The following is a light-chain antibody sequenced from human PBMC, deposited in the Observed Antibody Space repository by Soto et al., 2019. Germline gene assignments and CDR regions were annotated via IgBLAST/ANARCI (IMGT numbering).Light chain of an antibody. V-gene: IGKV3-20*01. CDR2: GAS. CDR3: QQYMSSVA. J-gene: IGKJ1*01. CDR1: QSVDSTF. Sequence: DIVLTQSPGSLSLSPGERATLSCRASQSVDSTFFAWYQKKPGKAPRLLLYGASKRATGVPDRVSGSGSGTAITLTIASLEDEDFAVYYFQQYMSSVAFGQGTKVEI.